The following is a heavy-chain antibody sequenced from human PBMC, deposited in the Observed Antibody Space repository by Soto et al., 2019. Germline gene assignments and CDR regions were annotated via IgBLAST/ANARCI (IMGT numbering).Heavy chain of an antibody. J-gene: IGHJ6*02. CDR3: AAGLKLRLDYYYGMDV. CDR1: GFTFTSSA. CDR2: IVVGSGNT. Sequence: ASVKVSCKASGFTFTSSAVQWVRQARGQRLEWIGWIVVGSGNTDYAQKFQERVTITRDMSTSTAYMELSSLKSEDTAVYYCAAGLKLRLDYYYGMDVWGQGTTVTVSS. V-gene: IGHV1-58*01. D-gene: IGHD2-15*01.